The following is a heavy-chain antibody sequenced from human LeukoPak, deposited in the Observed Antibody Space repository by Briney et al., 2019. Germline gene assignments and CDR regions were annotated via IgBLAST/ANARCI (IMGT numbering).Heavy chain of an antibody. D-gene: IGHD2-15*01. CDR1: GYTFTSYG. CDR2: ISAYNVNT. Sequence: GASVKVCCKASGYTFTSYGISLVLQAPGQGLKWGGWISAYNVNTNYAQKHHGRVTMTTDTSTSTAYTRRRSLRFGHPSVYYCASRSAALGYCSGGSCYDHFFDYWGQGTLVTVSS. J-gene: IGHJ4*02. V-gene: IGHV1-18*01. CDR3: ASRSAALGYCSGGSCYDHFFDY.